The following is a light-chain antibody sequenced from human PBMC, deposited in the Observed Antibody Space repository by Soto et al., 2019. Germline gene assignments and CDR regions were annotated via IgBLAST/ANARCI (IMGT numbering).Light chain of an antibody. V-gene: IGLV2-14*01. CDR2: EVY. J-gene: IGLJ3*02. Sequence: SVLTQLASVSGALGPSITISCIENASDIGDNKYVSWYQQHPGKAPQLIIYEVYNRPSGVSNRFSVSKSGNTASLTISGLQAEDEADYYCSSYTPTTWVFGGGTKVTVL. CDR1: ASDIGDNKY. CDR3: SSYTPTTWV.